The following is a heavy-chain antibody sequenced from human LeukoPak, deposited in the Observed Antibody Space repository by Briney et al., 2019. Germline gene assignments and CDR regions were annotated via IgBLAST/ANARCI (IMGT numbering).Heavy chain of an antibody. CDR3: AREFVGLSGFKDY. CDR1: GFTFSTYW. D-gene: IGHD1-26*01. Sequence: GGSLRLSCAASGFTFSTYWMHWVRQAPGKGQVWVSRINSDGRSTSYAGSVKGRFTISRDNAKNTLYLQMNGLRAEDTAVYYCAREFVGLSGFKDYWGQGTLVTVSS. V-gene: IGHV3-74*01. J-gene: IGHJ4*02. CDR2: INSDGRST.